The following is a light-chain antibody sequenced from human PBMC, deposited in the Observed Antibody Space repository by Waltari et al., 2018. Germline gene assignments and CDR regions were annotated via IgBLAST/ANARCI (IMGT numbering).Light chain of an antibody. CDR2: EVN. CDR1: SSDVGGHNY. CDR3: SSYTSSSTVV. V-gene: IGLV2-14*01. J-gene: IGLJ2*01. Sequence: QSALTQPASVSGSPGQSITISCTGTSSDVGGHNYVSWYHPHPGKAPKLMIYEVNNRPSGVSTRFSGSKSGNTASLTISDLQAEDEADYHCSSYTSSSTVVFGGGTKLTVL.